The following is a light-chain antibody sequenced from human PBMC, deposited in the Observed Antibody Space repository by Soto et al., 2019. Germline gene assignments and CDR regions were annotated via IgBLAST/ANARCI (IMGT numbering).Light chain of an antibody. CDR2: EVT. CDR3: TSYAGSNNFGI. J-gene: IGLJ1*01. V-gene: IGLV2-8*01. CDR1: SSDVGSYNY. Sequence: QSALTQPPSASGSPGQSVTISCTGTSSDVGSYNYVSWYQQHPGKAPKLMIYEVTKRPSGVPDRFSGSKSGNTASLTVSGLQAEDEADYYCTSYAGSNNFGIFGTASKVPVL.